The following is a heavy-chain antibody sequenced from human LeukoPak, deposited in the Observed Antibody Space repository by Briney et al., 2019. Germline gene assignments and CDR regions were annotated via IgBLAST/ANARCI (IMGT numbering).Heavy chain of an antibody. Sequence: QPGGSLRLSCAASGFTFSSYEMNWVRQAPGKGLEWVSYISSSGSTIYYAQSVKGRFTIYRDNAKNSLYLQMNSLRAEDTAVYYCARDHWTLDAFDIWGQGTMVTVSS. CDR3: ARDHWTLDAFDI. CDR2: ISSSGSTI. J-gene: IGHJ3*02. D-gene: IGHD3/OR15-3a*01. CDR1: GFTFSSYE. V-gene: IGHV3-48*03.